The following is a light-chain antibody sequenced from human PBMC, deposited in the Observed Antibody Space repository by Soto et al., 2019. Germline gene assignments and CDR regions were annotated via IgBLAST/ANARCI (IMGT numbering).Light chain of an antibody. J-gene: IGLJ2*01. Sequence: QSVLTQPASVSGSPGQSITISCTGTTSDVGSYNLVSWYQQHPGKAPKLIIYEVSGRPSGVSTRFSGSKSGNMASLTISGLQAEDEAEYYCCSYATPRQFGGGTKLTVL. CDR2: EVS. V-gene: IGLV2-23*02. CDR3: CSYATPRQ. CDR1: TSDVGSYNL.